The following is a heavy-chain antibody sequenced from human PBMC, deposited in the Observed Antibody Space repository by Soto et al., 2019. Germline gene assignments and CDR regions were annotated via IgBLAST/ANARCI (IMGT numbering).Heavy chain of an antibody. CDR1: GDSITSYN. Sequence: SETLSLTCTVSGDSITSYNWNWLRQPPGKALEWIGYVYSSGSTNYNPSLKSRVTISVDTSRNQFSLKVNSVTPEDTAVYYCATMRLGVGTYYFDCWGQGTLVTVSS. CDR2: VYSSGST. D-gene: IGHD1-26*01. V-gene: IGHV4-59*12. J-gene: IGHJ4*02. CDR3: ATMRLGVGTYYFDC.